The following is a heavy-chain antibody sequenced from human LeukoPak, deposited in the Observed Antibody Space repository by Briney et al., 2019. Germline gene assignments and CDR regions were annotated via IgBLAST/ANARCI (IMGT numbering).Heavy chain of an antibody. CDR1: GFTFSSYA. J-gene: IGHJ4*02. D-gene: IGHD3-3*01. V-gene: IGHV3-30-3*01. CDR2: ISYDGSNK. Sequence: PGGSLRLSCAASGFTFSSYAVHWVRQAPGRGLEWVAVISYDGSNKYYADSVKGRFSISRDNSKNTLYLQMNSLRAEDTAVYYCARRYDGFDYWGQGTLVTVSP. CDR3: ARRYDGFDY.